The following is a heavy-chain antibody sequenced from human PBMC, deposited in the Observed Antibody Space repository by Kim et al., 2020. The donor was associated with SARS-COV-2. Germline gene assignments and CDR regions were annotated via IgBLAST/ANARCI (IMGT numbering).Heavy chain of an antibody. CDR1: GGSISDYY. CDR2: IYYSGST. D-gene: IGHD3-22*01. J-gene: IGHJ4*02. V-gene: IGHV4-59*01. CDR3: ASSTRGSSGYPVVY. Sequence: SETLSLTCTVSGGSISDYYWSWIRQPPGKGLEWIGYIYYSGSTNYNPSLESRVTISFDTSKNQFSLKLRSVTAADTAVYYCASSTRGSSGYPVVYWGQG.